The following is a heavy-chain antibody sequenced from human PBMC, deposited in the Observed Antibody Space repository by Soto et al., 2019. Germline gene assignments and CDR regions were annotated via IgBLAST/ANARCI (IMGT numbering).Heavy chain of an antibody. V-gene: IGHV3-30-3*01. CDR1: GFTFSSYA. Sequence: GGSLRLSCAASGFTFSSYAMHWVRQAPGKGLEWVAVISYDGSNKYYADSVKGRFTISRDNSKNTLYLQMNSLRAEDTAVYYCARDLRWNPGDVWGQGTTVTVSS. CDR3: ARDLRWNPGDV. CDR2: ISYDGSNK. J-gene: IGHJ6*02. D-gene: IGHD1-1*01.